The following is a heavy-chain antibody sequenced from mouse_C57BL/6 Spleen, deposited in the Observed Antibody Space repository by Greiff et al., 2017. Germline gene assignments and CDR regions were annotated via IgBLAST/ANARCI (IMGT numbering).Heavy chain of an antibody. CDR1: GYSFTDYN. J-gene: IGHJ2*01. CDR2: INPNYGTA. D-gene: IGHD1-1*01. V-gene: IGHV1-39*01. CDR3: ARDYGSSPWYFDY. Sequence: QLVESGPELVKPGASVKISCKASGYSFTDYNMNWVKQSNGKSLEWIGVINPNYGTASYNQKFKGKATLTVDQSSSTAYMQLNSLTSEDSAVYYGARDYGSSPWYFDYWGQGTTLTVSA.